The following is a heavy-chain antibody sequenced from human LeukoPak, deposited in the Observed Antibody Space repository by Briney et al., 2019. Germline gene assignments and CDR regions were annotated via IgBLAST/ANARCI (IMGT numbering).Heavy chain of an antibody. D-gene: IGHD2-2*01. V-gene: IGHV3-33*01. CDR1: GFTFSSYG. CDR2: IWYDGSNK. Sequence: PGRSLRLSCAASGFTFSSYGMHWVRQAPGKGLEWVAVIWYDGSNKYYADSVKGRFTISRDNSKNTLYLQMNSLRAEDTAVYYCARSYCSSTSCYADYWGQGTLVTVSS. CDR3: ARSYCSSTSCYADY. J-gene: IGHJ4*02.